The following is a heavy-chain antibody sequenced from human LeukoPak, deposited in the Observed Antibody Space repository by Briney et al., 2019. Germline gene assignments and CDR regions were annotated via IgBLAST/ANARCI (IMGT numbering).Heavy chain of an antibody. V-gene: IGHV1-18*01. D-gene: IGHD3-10*01. CDR2: ISAYNGNT. CDR3: ARATYYYGSGSRLVWPDY. Sequence: RASVKVSCKASGYTFTSYGISWVRQAPGQGLEWMGWISAYNGNTNYAQKLQGRVTMTTDTSTSTAYMELRSLRSDDTAVYYCARATYYYGSGSRLVWPDYWGQGTLVTVSS. CDR1: GYTFTSYG. J-gene: IGHJ4*02.